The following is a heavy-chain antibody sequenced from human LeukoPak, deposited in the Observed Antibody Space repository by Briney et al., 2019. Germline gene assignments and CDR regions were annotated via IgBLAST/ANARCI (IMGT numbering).Heavy chain of an antibody. CDR1: GFTFSSYE. V-gene: IGHV3-48*03. CDR2: ISSSGSTI. Sequence: TGGSLRLSCAASGFTFSSYEMNWVRQAPGKGLEWVSYISSSGSTIYYADSVKGRFTISRANAKNSLYLQMNSLRAEDTAVYYCAELGITMIGGVWGKGTTVTISP. J-gene: IGHJ6*04. D-gene: IGHD3-10*02. CDR3: AELGITMIGGV.